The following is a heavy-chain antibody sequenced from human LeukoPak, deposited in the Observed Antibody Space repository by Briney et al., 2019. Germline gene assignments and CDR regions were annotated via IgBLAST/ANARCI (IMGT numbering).Heavy chain of an antibody. J-gene: IGHJ3*02. D-gene: IGHD3-10*01. CDR2: IYSGGST. V-gene: IGHV3-53*01. Sequence: SGGSLRLSCAASGFTVSSNYMSWVRQAPGKGLEWVSVIYSGGSTYYADSVKGRFTISRDNSKNTLYLQMNSLRAEDTAVYYCARGGSWLWFGELSTTPDAFDIWGQGTMVTVSS. CDR1: GFTVSSNY. CDR3: ARGGSWLWFGELSTTPDAFDI.